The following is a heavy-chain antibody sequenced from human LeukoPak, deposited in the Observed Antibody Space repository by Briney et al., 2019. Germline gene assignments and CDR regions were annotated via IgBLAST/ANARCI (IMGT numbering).Heavy chain of an antibody. CDR3: AAGITGTPRGWFDP. D-gene: IGHD1-20*01. V-gene: IGHV3-9*01. CDR2: ISWNSGSI. J-gene: IGHJ5*02. CDR1: GFTFDDYA. Sequence: PGGSLRLSCAASGFTFDDYAMHWVRQAPGKGLEWVSGISWNSGSIGYADSVKGRFTISRDNAKNSLYLQMNSLRAEDTALYYCAAGITGTPRGWFDPWGQGTLVTVSS.